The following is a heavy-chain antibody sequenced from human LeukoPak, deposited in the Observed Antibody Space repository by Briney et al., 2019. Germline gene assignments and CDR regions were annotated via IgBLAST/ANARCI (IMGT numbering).Heavy chain of an antibody. J-gene: IGHJ4*02. CDR1: GYTFTSYG. CDR3: ARGSATVVMRGGFDY. V-gene: IGHV1-18*01. D-gene: IGHD4-23*01. CDR2: ISAYNGNT. Sequence: GASVKVSCKASGYTFTSYGISWVRQAPGQGLEWVGWISAYNGNTNYAQKLQGRVTMTTDTSTSTAYMELRSLRSDDTAVYYCARGSATVVMRGGFDYWGQGTLVTVSS.